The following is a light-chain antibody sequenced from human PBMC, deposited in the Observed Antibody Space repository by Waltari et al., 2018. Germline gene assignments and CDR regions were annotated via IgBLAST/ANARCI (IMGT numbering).Light chain of an antibody. CDR1: SSNIGSRSV. Sequence: QSVLTQPPSVSGAPGQRVTISCTGSSSNIGSRSVQWYQHLPGTAPKVLIYENNKRPSGVSDRFSGSQSGASASLTITGLQSEDEADYYFQSYDRNLIAWVFGGGTRLTVL. V-gene: IGLV1-40*01. CDR2: ENN. J-gene: IGLJ3*02. CDR3: QSYDRNLIAWV.